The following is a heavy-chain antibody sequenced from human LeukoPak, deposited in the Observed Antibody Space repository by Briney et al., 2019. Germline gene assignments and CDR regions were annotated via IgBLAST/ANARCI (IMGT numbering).Heavy chain of an antibody. Sequence: ASVKVSCKASGYSFTSYYIHWVRQAPGQGLEWMGVINPSGGTTTYAQKFQGRVTMTRDTSTSTVYMELSRLTSDDTAMYYCARDRTSGYNWFDPWGQGTLVTVSS. CDR1: GYSFTSYY. J-gene: IGHJ5*02. CDR3: ARDRTSGYNWFDP. D-gene: IGHD3-22*01. CDR2: INPSGGTT. V-gene: IGHV1-46*01.